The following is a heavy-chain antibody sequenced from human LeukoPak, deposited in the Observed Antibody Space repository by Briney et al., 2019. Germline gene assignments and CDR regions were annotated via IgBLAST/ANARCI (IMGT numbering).Heavy chain of an antibody. CDR1: GFTFSNYA. V-gene: IGHV3-23*01. Sequence: GGSLRLSCAASGFTFSNYAMNWVRQAPGKGLEGVSTINTDGSAFYADSVKGRFAISRDNSKNTLFLQMNSLRAEDTAVYYCATKLVGAAYMDVWGKGTTVTVSS. D-gene: IGHD1-26*01. CDR3: ATKLVGAAYMDV. J-gene: IGHJ6*03. CDR2: INTDGSA.